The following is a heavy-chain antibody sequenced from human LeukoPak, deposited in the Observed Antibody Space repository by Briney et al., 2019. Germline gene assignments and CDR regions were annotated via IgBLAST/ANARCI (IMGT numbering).Heavy chain of an antibody. J-gene: IGHJ6*02. D-gene: IGHD3-16*01. V-gene: IGHV3-7*03. CDR1: GFTFSSYW. CDR3: ARGGGLDV. CDR2: INHNGNVN. Sequence: GGSLRLSCAASGFTFSSYWMNWARQAPGKGLEWVASINHNGNVNYYVDSVKGRFTISRDHAKNPLYLQMSNVRAEDTAVYFCARGGGLDVWGQGATVTVSS.